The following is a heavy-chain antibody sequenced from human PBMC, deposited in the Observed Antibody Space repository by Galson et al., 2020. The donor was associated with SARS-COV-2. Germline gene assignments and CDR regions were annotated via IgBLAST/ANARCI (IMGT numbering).Heavy chain of an antibody. CDR3: AHSCRKIFGVVIVQTLDY. Sequence: ESGPTLVKPTQTLTLTCTFSGFSLSTSGVGVGWIRQPPGKALEWLALIYWNDDKRYSPSLKSRLTITKDTSKNQVVLTMTNMDPVDTATYYCAHSCRKIFGVVIVQTLDYWGKGTLVTVSS. D-gene: IGHD3-3*01. CDR2: IYWNDDK. V-gene: IGHV2-5*01. J-gene: IGHJ4*02. CDR1: GFSLSTSGVG.